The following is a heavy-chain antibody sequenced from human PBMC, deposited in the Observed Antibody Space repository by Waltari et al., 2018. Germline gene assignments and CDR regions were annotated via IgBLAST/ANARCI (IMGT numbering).Heavy chain of an antibody. D-gene: IGHD3-3*01. CDR3: AKDGPVHDFWSGLGGLSWFDP. V-gene: IGHV3-23*01. CDR1: GFTFSSYA. J-gene: IGHJ5*02. Sequence: LESGGGLVQPGGSLRLSCAASGFTFSSYAMSWVRQAPGKGLEWVSAISGSGGSTYYADSVKGRFTISRDNSKNTLYLQMNSLRAEDTAVYYCAKDGPVHDFWSGLGGLSWFDPWGQGTLVTVSS. CDR2: ISGSGGST.